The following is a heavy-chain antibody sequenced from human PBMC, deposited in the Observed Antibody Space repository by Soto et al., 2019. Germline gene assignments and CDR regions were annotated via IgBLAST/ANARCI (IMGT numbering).Heavy chain of an antibody. J-gene: IGHJ4*02. CDR3: ATIGNDYGDYLDR. CDR2: ISWNSGSI. D-gene: IGHD4-17*01. CDR1: GFTFDDYA. Sequence: GGSLRLSCTASGFTFDDYAMHWVRQAPGKGLEWVSGISWNSGSISYADSVKGRFTISRDNAKNSLHLQMNSLRVEDTAVYYCATIGNDYGDYLDRWGQGTPVTVSS. V-gene: IGHV3-9*01.